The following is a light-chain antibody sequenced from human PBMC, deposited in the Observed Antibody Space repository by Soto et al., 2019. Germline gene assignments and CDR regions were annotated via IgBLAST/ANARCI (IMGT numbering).Light chain of an antibody. J-gene: IGKJ4*01. Sequence: EVLMTHSPATLSVSPVERATLSCRASQTISSNLAWYQHKPGQAPRLLFYGASNRATGIPARFTGSGSGTEFTLTISSLQSEDFAVYSCQQYDNWPPTFGGGTKVDIK. CDR2: GAS. CDR3: QQYDNWPPT. V-gene: IGKV3-15*01. CDR1: QTISSN.